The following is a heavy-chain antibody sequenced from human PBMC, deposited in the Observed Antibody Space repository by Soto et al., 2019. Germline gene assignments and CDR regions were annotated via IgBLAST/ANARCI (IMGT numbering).Heavy chain of an antibody. D-gene: IGHD2-15*01. CDR2: IKQDGSEK. Sequence: PGGSLRLSCAASGLTFSSYWMSWVRQAPGKGLEWVANIKQDGSEKYYVDSVKGRFTISRDNAKNSLYLQMSSLRAEDTAVYYCANIGRSDTAFDIWCQGTMVTISS. CDR3: ANIGRSDTAFDI. CDR1: GLTFSSYW. V-gene: IGHV3-7*02. J-gene: IGHJ3*02.